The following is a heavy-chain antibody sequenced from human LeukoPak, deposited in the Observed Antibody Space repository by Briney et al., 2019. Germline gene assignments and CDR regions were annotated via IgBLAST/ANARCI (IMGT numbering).Heavy chain of an antibody. CDR2: IKQDGREK. J-gene: IGHJ5*02. Sequence: GGSLRLSCAASGFTFSSYWMSWVRQAPGKGREWVANIKQDGREKDYVDSGKARFTISRDNAKNSLYLQMNSPRTEDTAVYYCARHPPRYCRGGSCFGWFDPWGPGTLVTVSS. CDR1: GFTFSSYW. V-gene: IGHV3-7*01. D-gene: IGHD2-15*01. CDR3: ARHPPRYCRGGSCFGWFDP.